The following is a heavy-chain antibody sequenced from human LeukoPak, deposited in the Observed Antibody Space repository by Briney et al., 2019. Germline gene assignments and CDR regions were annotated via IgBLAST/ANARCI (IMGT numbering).Heavy chain of an antibody. Sequence: SETLSLTCTVSGYSINSGFYWGWVRQPPGKGLEWIGSMYYSGNTYYNPSLKSRITISIDTSKNLFSLKLNSVTAADTAVYYCARGFGLAAAGADYWGQGTLVTVSS. D-gene: IGHD6-13*01. V-gene: IGHV4-38-2*02. CDR3: ARGFGLAAAGADY. J-gene: IGHJ4*02. CDR2: MYYSGNT. CDR1: GYSINSGFY.